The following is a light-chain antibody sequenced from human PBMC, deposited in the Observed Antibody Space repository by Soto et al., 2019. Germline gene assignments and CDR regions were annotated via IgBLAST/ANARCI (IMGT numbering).Light chain of an antibody. J-gene: IGKJ4*01. V-gene: IGKV1-39*01. CDR2: GAS. CDR3: PQTYSDIS. Sequence: DVRMTQSPSSLSASVGDTINITCRASRTINTYLNWFQQKPGEPPRLLIYGASTLHDGVPSRFSGSGSGADFTLTISGLQPEDFASYHCPQTYSDISFGGGTKV. CDR1: RTINTY.